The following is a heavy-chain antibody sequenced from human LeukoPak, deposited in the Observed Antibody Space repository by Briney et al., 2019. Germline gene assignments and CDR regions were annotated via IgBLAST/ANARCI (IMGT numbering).Heavy chain of an antibody. J-gene: IGHJ4*02. V-gene: IGHV4-30-4*01. D-gene: IGHD2-2*01. Sequence: SETLSLTCTVSGGSISSGDYYWSWIRQPPGKRLEWIGYICNSGSTYYNPSLKSRVTISVDTSKNQFSLKLSSVTAADTAVYYCAREMRVCTSISCPSYYFDYWGQGTLVTVSS. CDR3: AREMRVCTSISCPSYYFDY. CDR2: ICNSGST. CDR1: GGSISSGDYY.